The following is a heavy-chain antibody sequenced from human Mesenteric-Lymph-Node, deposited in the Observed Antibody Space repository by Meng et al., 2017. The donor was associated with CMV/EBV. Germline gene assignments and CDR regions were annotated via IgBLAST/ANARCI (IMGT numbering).Heavy chain of an antibody. V-gene: IGHV3-30*02. J-gene: IGHJ6*02. Sequence: LTGAASGFIFSNYGMDWVRLAPGKGLEWVAFIRYDGNKIFYADFVKGRFTISRDNSKNTLYLQMNSLSAEDTAVYYCAADYSNPLDYYYDAVDVWGQGTTVTVSS. D-gene: IGHD4-11*01. CDR2: IRYDGNKI. CDR1: GFIFSNYG. CDR3: AADYSNPLDYYYDAVDV.